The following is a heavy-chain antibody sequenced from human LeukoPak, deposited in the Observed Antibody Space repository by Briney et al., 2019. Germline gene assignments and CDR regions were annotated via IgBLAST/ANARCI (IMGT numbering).Heavy chain of an antibody. CDR2: IKNDGTVK. Sequence: PGGSLTLSCAASGFTFSYHWMTWVRQAPGKGLEWVANIKNDGTVKNYVDSVKGRFTISRDNSKNTLYLQMNSLRAEDTAVYYCAKDRSGVHPLINWFDPWGQGTLVTVSS. D-gene: IGHD1-1*01. CDR3: AKDRSGVHPLINWFDP. CDR1: GFTFSYHW. V-gene: IGHV3-7*03. J-gene: IGHJ5*02.